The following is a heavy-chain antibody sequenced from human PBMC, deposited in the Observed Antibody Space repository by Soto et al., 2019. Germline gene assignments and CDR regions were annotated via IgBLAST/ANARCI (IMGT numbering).Heavy chain of an antibody. V-gene: IGHV3-30-3*01. D-gene: IGHD3-9*01. CDR2: ISYDGSNK. CDR3: ARDAAYDILTGPTLDY. CDR1: GFTFSSYA. Sequence: GGSLRLSCAASGFTFSSYAMHWVRQAPGKGLEWVAVISYDGSNKYYADSVKGRFTISRDNSKNTLYLQMNSLRAEDTAVYYCARDAAYDILTGPTLDYSGQGTLVTVSS. J-gene: IGHJ4*02.